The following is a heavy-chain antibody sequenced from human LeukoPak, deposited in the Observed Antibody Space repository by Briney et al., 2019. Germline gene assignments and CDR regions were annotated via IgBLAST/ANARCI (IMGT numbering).Heavy chain of an antibody. CDR1: GFTFSSYS. J-gene: IGHJ4*02. Sequence: PGGSLRLSCAASGFTFSSYSMNWVRQAPGKGLEWVSYISSSSTIYYADSVKGRFTISRGNAKNSLYLQMNSLRAEDTAVYYCAREKRGYSYGYCLDYWGQGTLVTVSS. D-gene: IGHD5-18*01. V-gene: IGHV3-48*01. CDR2: ISSSSTI. CDR3: AREKRGYSYGYCLDY.